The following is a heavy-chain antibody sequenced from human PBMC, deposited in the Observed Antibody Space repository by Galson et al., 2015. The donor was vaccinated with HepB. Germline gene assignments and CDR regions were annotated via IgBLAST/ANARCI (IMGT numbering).Heavy chain of an antibody. CDR2: IYYSGST. J-gene: IGHJ4*02. V-gene: IGHV4-59*01. CDR3: ARKGAYGDYFDY. D-gene: IGHD4-17*01. CDR1: GGSISSYY. Sequence: LSLTCTVSGGSISSYYCSWIRQPPGKGLEWIGYIYYSGSTNYNPSLKSRVTISVDTSKNQFSLKLTSVTSADTAVYYCARKGAYGDYFDYWGQGTLVTVSS.